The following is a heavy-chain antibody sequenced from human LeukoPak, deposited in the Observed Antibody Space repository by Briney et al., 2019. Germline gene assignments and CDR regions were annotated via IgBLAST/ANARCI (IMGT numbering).Heavy chain of an antibody. Sequence: GGSLRLSCAASGFTFSSYSMNWVRQAPGKGLEWVSSISSSSSYIYYADSVKGRFTISRDNAKNSLYLQMNSLRAEDTAVYYCARMYSSSWYSPTYFDYWGQGTLVTVSS. CDR1: GFTFSSYS. CDR2: ISSSSSYI. CDR3: ARMYSSSWYSPTYFDY. V-gene: IGHV3-21*01. J-gene: IGHJ4*02. D-gene: IGHD6-13*01.